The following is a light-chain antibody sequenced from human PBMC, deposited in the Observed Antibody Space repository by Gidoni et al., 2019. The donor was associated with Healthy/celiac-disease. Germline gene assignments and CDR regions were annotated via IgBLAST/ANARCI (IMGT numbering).Light chain of an antibody. Sequence: DIQMTQSPSSLSASVGDRVTITCRASQSISSYLNWYQQKQGKAPKLLIYAASSLQSGVPSRFSGSGSGTDFTLTISSLQPEDFATYYCQQSYSTPFTCGPGTKVDIK. V-gene: IGKV1-39*01. CDR1: QSISSY. J-gene: IGKJ3*01. CDR2: AAS. CDR3: QQSYSTPFT.